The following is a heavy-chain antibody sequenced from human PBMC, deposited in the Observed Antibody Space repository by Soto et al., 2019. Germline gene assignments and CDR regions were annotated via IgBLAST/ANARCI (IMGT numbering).Heavy chain of an antibody. CDR1: GGTFSSYA. D-gene: IGHD3-10*01. J-gene: IGHJ3*01. CDR3: AREGRPGSHDAAPSFSF. CDR2: IIPIFGTA. Sequence: QVQLVQSGAEVKKPGSSVKVSCKASGGTFSSYAISWVRQAPGQGLEWMGGIIPIFGTANYAQKFQGRVTITAXGYXSXDYMERSSLRSEDTAVYYCAREGRPGSHDAAPSFSFWGQGTMVTVSS. V-gene: IGHV1-69*12.